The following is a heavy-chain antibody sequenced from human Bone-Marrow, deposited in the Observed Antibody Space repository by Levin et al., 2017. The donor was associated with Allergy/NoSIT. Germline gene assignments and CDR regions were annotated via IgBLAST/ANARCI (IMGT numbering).Heavy chain of an antibody. CDR3: ARVQWQIRASDY. D-gene: IGHD6-19*01. Sequence: GESLKISCAASGFTVSTNYMSWVRQAPGKGLEWVSVIYSGGDTYYADSVRGRFTISRDHSKNILDLQMNSLTPEDSAVYYCARVQWQIRASDYWGQGTLVAVSS. V-gene: IGHV3-66*02. CDR2: IYSGGDT. CDR1: GFTVSTNY. J-gene: IGHJ4*02.